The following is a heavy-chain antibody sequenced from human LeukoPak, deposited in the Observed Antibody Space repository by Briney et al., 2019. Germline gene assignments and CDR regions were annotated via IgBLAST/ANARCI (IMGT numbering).Heavy chain of an antibody. CDR2: ISSSSSSI. CDR3: TGWLQPRYY. Sequence: GGSLRLSCTASEFTFSTYSMTWVRQTPGKGLEWVSSISSSSSSIYYADSVKGRFTISRDNAKNSPYLQMNSLGAEDTAVYYCTGWLQPRYYWGQGTLVTVSS. CDR1: EFTFSTYS. V-gene: IGHV3-21*01. J-gene: IGHJ4*02. D-gene: IGHD5-24*01.